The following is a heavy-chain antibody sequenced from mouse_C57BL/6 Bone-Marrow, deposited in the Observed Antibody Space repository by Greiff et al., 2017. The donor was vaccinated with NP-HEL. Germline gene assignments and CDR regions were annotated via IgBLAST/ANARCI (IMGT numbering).Heavy chain of an antibody. D-gene: IGHD1-1*01. Sequence: EVKLQESGPGLVKPSQSLSLTCSVTGYSIISGYYWNWIRQFPGNKLEWMAYISYDGSNKYNPSLKNRISITRDISKNHFFLKLTSVTTEDTATYYCAREGGYYCSPFAYWGQGTLVTVSA. CDR2: ISYDGSN. CDR3: AREGGYYCSPFAY. CDR1: GYSIISGYY. J-gene: IGHJ3*01. V-gene: IGHV3-6*01.